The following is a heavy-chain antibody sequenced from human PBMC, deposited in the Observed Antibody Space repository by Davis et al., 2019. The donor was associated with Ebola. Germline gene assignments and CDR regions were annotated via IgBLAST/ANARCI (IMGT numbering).Heavy chain of an antibody. D-gene: IGHD2-21*02. CDR3: ARLMTLDY. J-gene: IGHJ4*02. V-gene: IGHV4-34*01. CDR1: GGSFSGYY. CDR2: IYYSGST. Sequence: MPSETLSLTCAVYGGSFSGYYWSWIRQPPGKGLEWIGSIYYSGSTYYNPSLKSRVTISVDTSKNQFSLKLSSVTAADTAVYYCARLMTLDYWGQGTLVTVSS.